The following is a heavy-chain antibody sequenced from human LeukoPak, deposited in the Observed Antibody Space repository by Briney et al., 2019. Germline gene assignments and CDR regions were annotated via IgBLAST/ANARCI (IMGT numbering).Heavy chain of an antibody. CDR1: GGTFSSYA. J-gene: IGHJ4*02. D-gene: IGHD2-21*02. CDR2: IIPILGIA. CDR3: ATYCGGDCRRVVDY. Sequence: SVKVSCKASGGTFSSYAISWVRQAPGQGLEWMGRIIPILGIANYAQKFQGRVTITADKSTSTAYMELSSLRSEDTAVYYCATYCGGDCRRVVDYWGQGTLVTVSS. V-gene: IGHV1-69*04.